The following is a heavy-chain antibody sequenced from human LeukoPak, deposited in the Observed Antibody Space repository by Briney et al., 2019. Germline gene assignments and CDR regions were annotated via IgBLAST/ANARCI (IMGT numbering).Heavy chain of an antibody. V-gene: IGHV3-23*01. Sequence: GGSLRLSCAASGFTFSSCAMSWVRQAPGKGLEWVSAITGSGASTYYADSVKGRFTISRDNSKNTLYLQMNSLRADDTAIYYCAEGGGSTIFGVVSPDYWGQGTLVTVSS. CDR2: ITGSGAST. CDR1: GFTFSSCA. D-gene: IGHD3-3*01. CDR3: AEGGGSTIFGVVSPDY. J-gene: IGHJ4*02.